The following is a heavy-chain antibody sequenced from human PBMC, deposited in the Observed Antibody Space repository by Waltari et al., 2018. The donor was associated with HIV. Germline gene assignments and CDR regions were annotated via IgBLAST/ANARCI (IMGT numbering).Heavy chain of an antibody. J-gene: IGHJ6*02. D-gene: IGHD6-13*01. CDR2: IYSGGST. CDR3: ARDSAADGMDV. CDR1: GFTVRSNS. V-gene: IGHV3-66*01. Sequence: EVQLVESGGGLVQPGGSLRLSCAAPGFTVRSNSMSWVRQARGKGLEWVSVIYSGGSTYYADSVKGRFTISRDNSKNTLYLQMNSLRAEDTAVYYCARDSAADGMDVWGQGTTVTVSS.